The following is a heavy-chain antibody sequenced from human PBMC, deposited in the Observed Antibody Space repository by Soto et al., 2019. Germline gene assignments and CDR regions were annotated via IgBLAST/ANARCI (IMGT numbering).Heavy chain of an antibody. J-gene: IGHJ5*02. V-gene: IGHV3-30*18. CDR1: GFTFSSYG. CDR3: AKDFDFWSGYYTGRWFDP. D-gene: IGHD3-3*01. CDR2: ISYDGSNK. Sequence: VGSLRLSCAASGFTFSSYGMHWVRQAPGKGLEWVAVISYDGSNKYYADSVKGRFTISRDNSKNTLYLQMNSLRAEDTAVYYCAKDFDFWSGYYTGRWFDPWGQGTLVTVSS.